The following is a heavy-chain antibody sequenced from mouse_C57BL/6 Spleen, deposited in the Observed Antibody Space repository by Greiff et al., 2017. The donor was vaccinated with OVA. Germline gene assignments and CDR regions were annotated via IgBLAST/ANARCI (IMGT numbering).Heavy chain of an antibody. Sequence: EVQLVESGGGLVKPGGSLKLSCAASGFTFSDYGMHWVRQAPEKGLEWVAYISSGSSTIYYADTVKGRFTISRDTAKNTLFLQLTSLRSEDTARYYCARKRTSSGYGYFDVWGTGTTVTVSS. V-gene: IGHV5-17*01. J-gene: IGHJ1*03. CDR1: GFTFSDYG. D-gene: IGHD3-2*02. CDR3: ARKRTSSGYGYFDV. CDR2: ISSGSSTI.